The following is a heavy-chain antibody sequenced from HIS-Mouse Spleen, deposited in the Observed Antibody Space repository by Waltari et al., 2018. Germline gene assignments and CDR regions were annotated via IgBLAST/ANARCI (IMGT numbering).Heavy chain of an antibody. CDR1: GYTFTSYD. J-gene: IGHJ4*02. CDR2: VNPNSGNT. V-gene: IGHV1-8*01. D-gene: IGHD3-3*01. CDR3: ARVYYDFWSGYYY. Sequence: QVQLVQSGAEVKKPGASVKVSCKASGYTFTSYDINWVRQATGQGLEWMGGVNPNSGNTGYAQKFQGRVTMTMNTSISTAYMELSSLRSEDTAVYYCARVYYDFWSGYYYWGQGTLVTVSS.